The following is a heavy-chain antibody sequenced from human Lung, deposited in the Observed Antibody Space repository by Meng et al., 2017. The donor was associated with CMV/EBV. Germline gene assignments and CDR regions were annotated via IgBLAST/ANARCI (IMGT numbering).Heavy chain of an antibody. J-gene: IGHJ6*02. V-gene: IGHV1-2*02. Sequence: ASXXVSXKASGYTFTGYYMHWVRQAPGQGLEWMGWINPNSGGTNYAQKFQGRVTMTRDTSISTDYMELSRVKSDDTAVYYCARDGLALTQQLVPYGMDVWXQGTTVTVSS. CDR3: ARDGLALTQQLVPYGMDV. CDR2: INPNSGGT. D-gene: IGHD6-13*01. CDR1: GYTFTGYY.